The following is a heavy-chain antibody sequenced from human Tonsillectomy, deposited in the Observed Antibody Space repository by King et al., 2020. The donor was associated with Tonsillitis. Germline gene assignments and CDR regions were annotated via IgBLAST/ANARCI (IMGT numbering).Heavy chain of an antibody. CDR2: MYNIGTI. CDR3: ARYVSGSFDY. V-gene: IGHV4-39*01. CDR1: GGSISSTDHY. J-gene: IGHJ4*02. D-gene: IGHD6-19*01. Sequence: QLQESGPGVVKPSETLSLTCTVSGGSISSTDHYWAWIRQPPGKGLEWIGYMYNIGTIFYNPSLKSRGTISGGMSENQFSLKLSSVTAADTAVYFCARYVSGSFDYWGQGALVTVSS.